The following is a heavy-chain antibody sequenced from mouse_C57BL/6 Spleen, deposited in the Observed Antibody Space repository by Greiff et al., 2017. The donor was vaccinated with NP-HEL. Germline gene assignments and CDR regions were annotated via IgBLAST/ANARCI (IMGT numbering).Heavy chain of an antibody. V-gene: IGHV1-39*01. J-gene: IGHJ4*01. CDR1: GYSFTDYN. Sequence: VHVKQSGPELVKPGASVKISCKASGYSFTDYNMNWVKQSNGKSLEWIGVINPNYGTTSYNQKFKGKATLTVDQSSSTAYMQLNSLTSEDSAVYYCARYDYGSRDAMDYWGQGTSVTVSS. CDR3: ARYDYGSRDAMDY. D-gene: IGHD1-1*01. CDR2: INPNYGTT.